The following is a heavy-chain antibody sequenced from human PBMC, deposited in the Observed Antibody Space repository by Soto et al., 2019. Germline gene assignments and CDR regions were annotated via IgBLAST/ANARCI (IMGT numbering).Heavy chain of an antibody. Sequence: SETLSLTCTVSGGSISSYYWSWIRQPPGKGLEWIGYIYYSVSTNYNPSLKSRVTISVDTSRNQFSLKLSSVTAADTAVYYCARDVGNSGRNYYGMDVWGQGTRVTVSS. J-gene: IGHJ6*02. CDR3: ARDVGNSGRNYYGMDV. V-gene: IGHV4-59*01. CDR2: IYYSVST. D-gene: IGHD1-26*01. CDR1: GGSISSYY.